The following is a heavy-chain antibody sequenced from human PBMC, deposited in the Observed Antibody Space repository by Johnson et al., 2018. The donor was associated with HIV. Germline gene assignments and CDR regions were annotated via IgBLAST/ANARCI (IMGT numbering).Heavy chain of an antibody. V-gene: IGHV3-30*04. CDR1: GFTFSSYA. J-gene: IGHJ3*02. CDR3: ARVGYSSSWYLGSFDI. D-gene: IGHD6-13*01. Sequence: VQVLESGGGVVQPGRSLILSCAASGFTFSSYAMHWVRQAPGKGLEWVAVISYDGSNKYYADSVKGRFTISRDNSKNTLYLQMNSLRAEDTAVYYCARVGYSSSWYLGSFDIWGQGTMVTVSS. CDR2: ISYDGSNK.